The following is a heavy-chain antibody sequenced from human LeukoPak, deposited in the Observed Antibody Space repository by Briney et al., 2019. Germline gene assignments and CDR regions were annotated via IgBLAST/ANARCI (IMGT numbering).Heavy chain of an antibody. Sequence: GGSLRLSCAASGFTFGSYSMNWVRQAPGKGLEWVSYISSGGSTIYYADSVKGRFTISRDDSKNTLYLQMNSLKTEDTAVYYCTTFYYWGQGTLVTVSS. CDR2: ISSGGSTI. J-gene: IGHJ4*02. CDR1: GFTFGSYS. D-gene: IGHD1-14*01. CDR3: TTFYY. V-gene: IGHV3-48*01.